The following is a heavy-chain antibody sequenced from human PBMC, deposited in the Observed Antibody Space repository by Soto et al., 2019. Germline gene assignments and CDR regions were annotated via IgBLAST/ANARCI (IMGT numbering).Heavy chain of an antibody. CDR2: ISAYNDNT. CDR3: ARDRGIVATMNAFDI. V-gene: IGHV1-18*04. J-gene: IGHJ3*02. Sequence: ASVKVSCKASGYTFTDYGSSWVRQAPGQGLEWMGWISAYNDNTKYAQKLQGRVTMTTDTSTSTVYMELRSLRAEDTAVYYCARDRGIVATMNAFDIWGQGTMVTVSS. D-gene: IGHD5-12*01. CDR1: GYTFTDYG.